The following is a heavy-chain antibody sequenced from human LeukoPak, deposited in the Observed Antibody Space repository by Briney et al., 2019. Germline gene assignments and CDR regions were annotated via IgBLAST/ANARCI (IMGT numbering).Heavy chain of an antibody. CDR2: IRYDGSNK. CDR3: ARALIAARPDSLFDY. D-gene: IGHD6-6*01. V-gene: IGHV3-30*02. J-gene: IGHJ4*02. CDR1: GFTFSSYG. Sequence: GGSLRLSCAASGFTFSSYGMHWVRQAPGKGLEWVAFIRYDGSNKYYADSVKGRFTISRDNSKNTLYLQMNSLRAEDTAVYYCARALIAARPDSLFDYWGQGTLVTVSS.